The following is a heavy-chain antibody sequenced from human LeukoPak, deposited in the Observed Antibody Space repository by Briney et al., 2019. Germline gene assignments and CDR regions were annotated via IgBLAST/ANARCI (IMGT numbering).Heavy chain of an antibody. CDR2: IYTSGST. CDR1: GGSISSGGYY. J-gene: IGHJ6*03. Sequence: SETLSLTCTVSGGSISSGGYYWSWIRQPAGKGLEWIGRIYTSGSTNYNPSLKSRVTISVDTSKKQFSLKLSSVTAADTAVYYCARGTTGTTSNYFYMDVWGKGTTVTVSS. V-gene: IGHV4-61*02. D-gene: IGHD1-1*01. CDR3: ARGTTGTTSNYFYMDV.